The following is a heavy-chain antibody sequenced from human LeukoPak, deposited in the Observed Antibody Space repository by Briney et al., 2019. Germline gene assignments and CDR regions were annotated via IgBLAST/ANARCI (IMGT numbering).Heavy chain of an antibody. J-gene: IGHJ4*02. V-gene: IGHV4-34*01. CDR3: ARFRRIAARGEEYYFDY. D-gene: IGHD6-6*01. CDR1: GGSFSGYY. Sequence: SETLSLTCAVYGGSFSGYYWSWIRQPPGKGLEWIGEINHSGSTNYNPSLKSRVTISVDTSKNQFSLKLSSVTAADTAVYYCARFRRIAARGEEYYFDYWGQGTLVTVSS. CDR2: INHSGST.